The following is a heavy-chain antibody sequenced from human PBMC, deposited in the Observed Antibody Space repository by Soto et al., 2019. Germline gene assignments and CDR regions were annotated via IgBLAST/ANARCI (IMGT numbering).Heavy chain of an antibody. CDR3: ARHIRDGQNPDWFDP. Sequence: PSGTLSLTCTASGGSMKSSYGTWTWQPPGMGLEWIGYVYYSGSTNYNPSLRSRSSISVDTSKNQFSLKLTSVTAADTAVYYCARHIRDGQNPDWFDPWGQGTPVTVSS. V-gene: IGHV4-59*08. D-gene: IGHD1-20*01. CDR1: GGSMKSSY. CDR2: VYYSGST. J-gene: IGHJ5*02.